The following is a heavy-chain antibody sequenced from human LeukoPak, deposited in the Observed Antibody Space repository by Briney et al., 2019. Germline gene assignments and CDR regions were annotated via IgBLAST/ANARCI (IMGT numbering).Heavy chain of an antibody. CDR3: AKEPRRGGSSFDY. V-gene: IGHV3-23*01. Sequence: GGSLRLSCAASGFTFSSYEMNWVRQAPGKGLEWVSAISGSGGSTYYADSVKGRFTISRDNSKNTLYLQMNSLRAEDTAVYYCAKEPRRGGSSFDYWGQGTLVTVSS. J-gene: IGHJ4*02. D-gene: IGHD6-13*01. CDR1: GFTFSSYE. CDR2: ISGSGGST.